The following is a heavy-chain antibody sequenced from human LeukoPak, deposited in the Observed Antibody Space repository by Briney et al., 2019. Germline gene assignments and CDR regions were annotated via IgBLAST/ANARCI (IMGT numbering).Heavy chain of an antibody. CDR2: IYYSGST. CDR1: GGSISSSSYY. V-gene: IGHV4-39*01. CDR3: ARLPGGAPDY. D-gene: IGHD4-23*01. J-gene: IGHJ4*02. Sequence: SETLSLTCTVSGGSISSSSYYWGWIRQPPGKGLEWIGSIYYSGSTYYNPSLKSRVTISVDTSKNQFSLKLSSVTAADTAVYYCARLPGGAPDYWGQGTLVTVSS.